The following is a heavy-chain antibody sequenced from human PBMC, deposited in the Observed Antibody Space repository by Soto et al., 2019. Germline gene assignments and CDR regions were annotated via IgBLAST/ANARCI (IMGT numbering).Heavy chain of an antibody. D-gene: IGHD1-26*01. CDR1: GGTFSSYS. J-gene: IGHJ4*02. CDR3: ARDGGRHSGGSDY. CDR2: IIPIFGTA. V-gene: IGHV1-69*01. Sequence: QVQLVQSGAEVKKPGSSVKVSCTASGGTFSSYSINWVRQAPGQGLEWMGEIIPIFGTANYAQKFQGRVTITADESPSTAYMELSSLRSEDTAVYYCARDGGRHSGGSDYWGQGTLVTVSS.